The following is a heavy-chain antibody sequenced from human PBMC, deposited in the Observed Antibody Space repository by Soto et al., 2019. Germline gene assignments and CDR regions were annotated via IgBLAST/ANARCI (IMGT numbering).Heavy chain of an antibody. CDR1: GYTFTSYA. V-gene: IGHV1-3*01. CDR2: INAGNGNT. D-gene: IGHD3-22*01. Sequence: GASVKVSCKASGYTFTSYAMHWVRQAPGQRLKWMGWINAGNGNTKYSQKFQGRVTITRDTSASTAYMELSSLRSEDTAVYYCARDKTYYYDSSAIGLWFDPWGQGTLLTVSS. CDR3: ARDKTYYYDSSAIGLWFDP. J-gene: IGHJ5*02.